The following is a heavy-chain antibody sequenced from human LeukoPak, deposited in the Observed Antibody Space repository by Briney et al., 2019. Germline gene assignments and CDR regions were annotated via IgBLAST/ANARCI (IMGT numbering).Heavy chain of an antibody. V-gene: IGHV3-43*02. J-gene: IGHJ4*02. CDR2: ISGDGGST. CDR1: GFTFDDYG. D-gene: IGHD5-12*01. CDR3: AKDISRYGESIDY. Sequence: PGGSPRLSCAASGFTFDDYGMHWVRQAPGKGLEWVSPGKGLEWVSLISGDGGSTYYADSLKGRFTISRDNSKNSLYQQMNSLRAEDTALYYCAKDISRYGESIDYWGQGTLVTVSS.